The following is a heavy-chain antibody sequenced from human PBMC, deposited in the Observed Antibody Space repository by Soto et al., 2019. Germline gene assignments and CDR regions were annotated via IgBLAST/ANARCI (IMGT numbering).Heavy chain of an antibody. Sequence: PGESLKISCNGSGYSFTSYWIGWVRQMPGKGLEWMGIIYPGDSDTRYSPSFQGQVTISADKSISTAYLQWSSLKASDTAMYYCARKGYCTNGVCYSDYWGQGTLVTVYS. CDR2: IYPGDSDT. CDR3: ARKGYCTNGVCYSDY. CDR1: GYSFTSYW. J-gene: IGHJ4*02. D-gene: IGHD2-8*01. V-gene: IGHV5-51*01.